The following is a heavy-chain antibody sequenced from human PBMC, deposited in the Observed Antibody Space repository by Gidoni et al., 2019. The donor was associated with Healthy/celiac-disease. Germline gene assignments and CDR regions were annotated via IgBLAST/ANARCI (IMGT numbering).Heavy chain of an antibody. CDR3: ARALRFLEWLPYPHYYGMDV. D-gene: IGHD3-3*01. Sequence: QVQLVQSGAEVKKPGASVKVSCKASGYTFTGYYMHWVRQAPGQGLEWMGWINPNSGGTNYAQKVQGRVTMTRETSISTAYMELSRLRSDDTAVYYCARALRFLEWLPYPHYYGMDVWGQGTTVTVSS. J-gene: IGHJ6*02. CDR2: INPNSGGT. CDR1: GYTFTGYY. V-gene: IGHV1-2*02.